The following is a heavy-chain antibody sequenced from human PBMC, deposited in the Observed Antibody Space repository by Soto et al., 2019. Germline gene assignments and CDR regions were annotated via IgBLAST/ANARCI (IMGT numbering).Heavy chain of an antibody. CDR1: GGSFSGYY. CDR2: INHSGST. V-gene: IGHV4-34*01. J-gene: IGHJ6*03. Sequence: PSETLSLTCAVYGGSFSGYYWSWIRQPPGKGLEWIGEINHSGSTNYNPSLKSRVTISVDTSKNHFSLKLTSVTAADTALYYCARSKGKTFRVVGALDVFNVGGKG. D-gene: IGHD1-26*01. CDR3: ARSKGKTFRVVGALDVFNV.